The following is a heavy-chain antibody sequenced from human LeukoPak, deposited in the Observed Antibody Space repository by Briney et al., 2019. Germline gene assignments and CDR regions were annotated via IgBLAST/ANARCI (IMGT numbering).Heavy chain of an antibody. V-gene: IGHV7-4-1*02. CDR3: ARGYCSGGSCSYYFDY. D-gene: IGHD2-15*01. J-gene: IGHJ4*02. CDR2: INTNAGNP. CDR1: GYTFTTYA. Sequence: ASVKVSCKASGYTFTTYAMNWVRQAPGQGLEWMGWINTNAGNPTSAQGFTGRFVFSLDTSVSTAYLQISSLKAEDTAVYYCARGYCSGGSCSYYFDYWGQGTLVTVSS.